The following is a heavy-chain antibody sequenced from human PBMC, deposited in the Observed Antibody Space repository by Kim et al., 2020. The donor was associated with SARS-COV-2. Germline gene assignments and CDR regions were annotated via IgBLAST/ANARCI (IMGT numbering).Heavy chain of an antibody. Sequence: PGRVTITRDTSASTAYMELSSLRSEDTAVYYCARVDAVAAHGYYYYGMDVWGQGTTVTVSS. CDR3: ARVDAVAAHGYYYYGMDV. V-gene: IGHV1-3*01. D-gene: IGHD2-15*01. J-gene: IGHJ6*02.